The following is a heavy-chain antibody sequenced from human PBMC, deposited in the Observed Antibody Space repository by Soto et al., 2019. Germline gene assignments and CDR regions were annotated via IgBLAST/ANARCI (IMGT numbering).Heavy chain of an antibody. Sequence: SETLSLTCTVSGGSISSYYWSWIRQPAGKGLEWIGRIYTSGSTNYNPSLKSRVTMSVDTSKNQFSLKLSSVTAADTAVYYCARERDCSSTSCYRAYYFDYWGQGTLVTVSS. CDR3: ARERDCSSTSCYRAYYFDY. J-gene: IGHJ4*02. D-gene: IGHD2-2*02. V-gene: IGHV4-4*07. CDR1: GGSISSYY. CDR2: IYTSGST.